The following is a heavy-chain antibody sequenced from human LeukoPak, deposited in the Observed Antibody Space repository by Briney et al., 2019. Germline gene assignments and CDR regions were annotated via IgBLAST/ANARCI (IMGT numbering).Heavy chain of an antibody. CDR1: GGPVSSSSYY. D-gene: IGHD1-26*01. CDR3: ATWDSGRYSQIDN. J-gene: IGHJ4*02. V-gene: IGHV4-39*01. CDR2: IYYAGDT. Sequence: SGTLSLTCTVSGGPVSSSSYYWGWVRQSPEKGLECIGTIYYAGDTYYNPSLQSRLTISVDTSKNQFSLKLRSVTAADTAVYYCATWDSGRYSQIDNWGQGTLVTVSS.